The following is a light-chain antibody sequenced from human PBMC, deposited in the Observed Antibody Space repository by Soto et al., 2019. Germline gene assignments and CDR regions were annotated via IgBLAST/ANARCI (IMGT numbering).Light chain of an antibody. CDR3: AAWDDSLNAWV. CDR2: SNN. Sequence: QSVLTQPPSVSGTPGQRVTISCSGSGSDIGSNTVNWYQQLPGTAPKLLIYSNNQWPSGVPDRFSGSKSGTSASLAISGLQSEDEADYYCAAWDDSLNAWVFGGGTKLTVL. CDR1: GSDIGSNT. J-gene: IGLJ3*02. V-gene: IGLV1-44*01.